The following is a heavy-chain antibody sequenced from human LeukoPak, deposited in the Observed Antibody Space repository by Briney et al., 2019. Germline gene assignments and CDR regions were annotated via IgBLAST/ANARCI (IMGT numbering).Heavy chain of an antibody. D-gene: IGHD5-18*01. CDR1: GFNFGDHA. V-gene: IGHV3-49*04. CDR2: IRSKAYRGTT. Sequence: GGSLRLSCTTSGFNFGDHAMTWVRQAPGKGLEWVGFIRSKAYRGTTEYAASVKGRFTISRDDSKSVVYLQMNSLKSEDTAVYYCSRGPIQLWVHNGVDVWGQGTTVTVSS. CDR3: SRGPIQLWVHNGVDV. J-gene: IGHJ6*02.